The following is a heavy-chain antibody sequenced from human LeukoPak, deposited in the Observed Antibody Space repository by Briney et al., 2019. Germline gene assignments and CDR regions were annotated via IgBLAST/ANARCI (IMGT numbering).Heavy chain of an antibody. J-gene: IGHJ6*03. CDR2: IYTSGST. Sequence: SQALSLTXTVSGGSISSGSYYWSWIRQPAGKGLEWIGRIYTSGSTNYNPSLKSRVTISVDTSKNQFSLKLSSVTAADTAVYYCARDARTYYYYMDVWGKGTTVTVSS. CDR3: ARDARTYYYYMDV. CDR1: GGSISSGSYY. V-gene: IGHV4-61*02.